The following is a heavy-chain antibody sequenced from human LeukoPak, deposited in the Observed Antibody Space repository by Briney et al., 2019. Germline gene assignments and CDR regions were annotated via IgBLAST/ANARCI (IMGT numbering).Heavy chain of an antibody. D-gene: IGHD2-2*01. CDR3: ATTGYCSSTSCLAID. J-gene: IGHJ4*02. CDR2: ISGSGGST. CDR1: AITFSSYA. V-gene: IGHV3-23*01. Sequence: GGSLRLPCAASAITFSSYAMSWVRQAPGKGLEWVSAISGSGGSTYYADSVKGRFTISRDNSKNTRYLQMNSLRAEDTAVYYCATTGYCSSTSCLAIDWGQGTLVTVSS.